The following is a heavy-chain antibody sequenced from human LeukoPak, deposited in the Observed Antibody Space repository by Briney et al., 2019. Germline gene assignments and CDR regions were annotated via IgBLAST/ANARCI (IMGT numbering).Heavy chain of an antibody. D-gene: IGHD3-3*01. CDR1: GFTFSSYS. Sequence: GGSLRLSCAASGFTFSSYSMNWVRQAPGKGLEWVSAISGSGGSTYYADSVKGRFTISRDNSKNTLYLQMNSLRAEDTAVYYCAYLITIFGVVPWFDPWGQGTLVTVSS. CDR3: AYLITIFGVVPWFDP. CDR2: ISGSGGST. J-gene: IGHJ5*02. V-gene: IGHV3-23*01.